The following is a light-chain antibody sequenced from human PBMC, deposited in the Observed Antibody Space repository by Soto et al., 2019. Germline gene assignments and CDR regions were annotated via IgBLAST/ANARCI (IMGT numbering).Light chain of an antibody. CDR3: SSYAGSYTYV. Sequence: QSALTQPRSVSGSPGQSVTISCTGTSSDVGGYDYVSWYQQHPGQAPKLMIYDVTKRPSGVPDRFSGSRSGNTASLTISGLQAGDEADYYCSSYAGSYTYVFGPGTKLTVL. V-gene: IGLV2-11*01. J-gene: IGLJ1*01. CDR1: SSDVGGYDY. CDR2: DVT.